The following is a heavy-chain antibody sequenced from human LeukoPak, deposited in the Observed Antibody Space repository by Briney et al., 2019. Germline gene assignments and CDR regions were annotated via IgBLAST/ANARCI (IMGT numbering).Heavy chain of an antibody. J-gene: IGHJ4*02. CDR1: GFTFSTYW. CDR2: IKTKTDGGTT. V-gene: IGHV3-15*01. D-gene: IGHD2-21*02. CDR3: TTVPICGGDCYPSGS. Sequence: PGGSLRLSCAASGFTFSTYWMHWVRQAPGKGLEWVGRIKTKTDGGTTDYAAPVKGRFTISGDDSKNTLYLQMNSLKTEDTAVYYCTTVPICGGDCYPSGSWGQGTLVTVSS.